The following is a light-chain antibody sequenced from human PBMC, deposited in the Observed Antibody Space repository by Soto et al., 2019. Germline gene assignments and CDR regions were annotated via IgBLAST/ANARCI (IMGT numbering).Light chain of an antibody. V-gene: IGKV3-11*01. CDR3: QHRSNWFART. Sequence: EIVLTQSPGTLSLSPGERATLSCRASQSVSSFLAWYQQKPGKAPRLLISDTSNRATGIPARFSGSGSWTDFTLTISSREPEDFAVYDCQHRSNWFARTFGGGTKVEIK. CDR1: QSVSSF. J-gene: IGKJ4*01. CDR2: DTS.